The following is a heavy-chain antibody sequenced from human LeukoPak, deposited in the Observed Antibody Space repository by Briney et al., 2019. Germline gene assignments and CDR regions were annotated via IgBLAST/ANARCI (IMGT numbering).Heavy chain of an antibody. V-gene: IGHV3-23*01. J-gene: IGHJ4*02. CDR2: ISGSGGST. D-gene: IGHD3-9*01. CDR3: AKTTDILTGYSTLIDY. CDR1: GFTFSSYA. Sequence: GGSLRLSCAASGFTFSSYAMSWVRQAPGKGLEWVSAISGSGGSTYYADSVKGRFTISRDNSKNTLYLQMNSLRAEDTAVYYCAKTTDILTGYSTLIDYWGQGTLVTVSS.